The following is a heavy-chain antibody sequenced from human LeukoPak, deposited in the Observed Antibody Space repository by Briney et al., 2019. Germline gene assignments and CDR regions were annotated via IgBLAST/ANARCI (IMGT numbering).Heavy chain of an antibody. CDR3: ARGGVAAKYYFDY. D-gene: IGHD3-10*01. J-gene: IGHJ4*02. CDR2: IYYSRTT. Sequence: SQTLSLTCPVSGGSMSPLYWSWIRHPPGKGLEFIGCIYYSRTTYYNPSLKSRVTLSVDTSKKQFYLQLSSVTDADTAVYYCARGGVAAKYYFDYWGQGTLVTVSS. V-gene: IGHV4-59*11. CDR1: GGSMSPLY.